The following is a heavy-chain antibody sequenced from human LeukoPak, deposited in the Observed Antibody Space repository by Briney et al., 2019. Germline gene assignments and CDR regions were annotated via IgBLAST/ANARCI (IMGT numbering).Heavy chain of an antibody. J-gene: IGHJ4*02. D-gene: IGHD4-11*01. CDR3: AKDLYSNYGPADY. Sequence: PGGSLRLSCASSGFTFSSYAMSWVRQARGKGLEWVSTINGGGVNTHYADSVGGRFTISRDNSKNTLFLQMNSLRDEDTAVYYCAKDLYSNYGPADYWGQGNLVTVSS. CDR1: GFTFSSYA. V-gene: IGHV3-23*01. CDR2: INGGGVNT.